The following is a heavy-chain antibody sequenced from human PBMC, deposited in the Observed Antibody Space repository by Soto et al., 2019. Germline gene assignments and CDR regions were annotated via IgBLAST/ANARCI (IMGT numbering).Heavy chain of an antibody. Sequence: QITLKESGPTLVKPTQTLTLTCTFSGFSLSTRGVGVGWIRQPPGKALEWLALIYWDDDKRYSPSLKTRLTITKDTSKNQVVLTMTNMDPVDTATYSXAHIGVSRWFDFWGQGTLVTVSS. CDR1: GFSLSTRGVG. CDR2: IYWDDDK. CDR3: AHIGVSRWFDF. V-gene: IGHV2-5*02. D-gene: IGHD6-13*01. J-gene: IGHJ4*02.